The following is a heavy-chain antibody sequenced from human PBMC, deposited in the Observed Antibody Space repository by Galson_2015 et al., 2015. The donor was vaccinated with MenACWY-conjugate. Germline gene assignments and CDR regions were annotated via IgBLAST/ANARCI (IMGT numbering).Heavy chain of an antibody. D-gene: IGHD2-15*01. CDR1: GFSVSSEY. Sequence: SLRLSCAASGFSVSSEYMSWVRQAPEKGLEWVSIIYRDGKTFYADSVKGRFTISRDNSKNTLYLQMNSLRAEDTAVYYCAKNDIVVVGAATGFRAFDIWGQGTMVTVSS. CDR3: AKNDIVVVGAATGFRAFDI. CDR2: IYRDGKT. J-gene: IGHJ3*02. V-gene: IGHV3-53*01.